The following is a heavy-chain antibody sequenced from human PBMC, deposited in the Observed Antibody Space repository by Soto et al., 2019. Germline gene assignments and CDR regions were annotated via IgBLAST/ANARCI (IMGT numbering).Heavy chain of an antibody. CDR3: AIDTHGLHY. Sequence: GGSLRLSCATSGLIFSNYWMHWVRQAPGKGLVWVSRINTDGSNTDYADSVKGRFTISRDNAKNTLYLQMNSLTAEDTAVYYCAIDTHGLHYWGQGTLVTVSS. J-gene: IGHJ4*02. CDR1: GLIFSNYW. V-gene: IGHV3-74*01. CDR2: INTDGSNT.